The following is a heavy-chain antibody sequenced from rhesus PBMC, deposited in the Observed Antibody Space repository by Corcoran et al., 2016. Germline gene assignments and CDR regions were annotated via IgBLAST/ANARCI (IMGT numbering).Heavy chain of an antibody. D-gene: IGHD3-3*01. Sequence: QVQLQESGPGVVKPSETLSLTCAVSGGSISDSYRWSWIRQPPGKGLEWIGYIYGSSTSTNYNPSRKSLVTISKDPSKNQFSLQLSSVTAADAAVYYCASLYYNIWTGYATFDYWGQGVLVTVSS. CDR1: GGSISDSYR. V-gene: IGHV4S10*01. J-gene: IGHJ4*01. CDR2: IYGSSTST. CDR3: ASLYYNIWTGYATFDY.